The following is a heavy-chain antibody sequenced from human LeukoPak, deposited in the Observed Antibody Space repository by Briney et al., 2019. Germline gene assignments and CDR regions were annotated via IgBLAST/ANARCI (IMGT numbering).Heavy chain of an antibody. V-gene: IGHV4-61*05. D-gene: IGHD6-13*01. CDR1: GGSISSSSYY. Sequence: SETLSLTCTVSGGSISSSSYYWSWIRQPPGKGLEWIGYIYYSGSTNYNPSLKSRVTISVDTSKNQFSLKLSSVTAADTAVYYCARGQRRYSSSWIDYWGQGTLVTVSS. CDR3: ARGQRRYSSSWIDY. CDR2: IYYSGST. J-gene: IGHJ4*02.